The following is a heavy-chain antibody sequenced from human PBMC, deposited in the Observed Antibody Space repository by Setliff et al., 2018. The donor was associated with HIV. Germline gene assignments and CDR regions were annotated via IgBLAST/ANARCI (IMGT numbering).Heavy chain of an antibody. D-gene: IGHD4-17*01. CDR1: GGSISSSNYY. V-gene: IGHV4-39*01. CDR2: FYYRGST. Sequence: SETLSLTCAVSGGSISSSNYYWVWIRQPPGKELEWIGSFYYRGSTFYNPSLKSRATIFVDSSTKRFSLKLTAVTAADTAVYYCASAWTDFGDKNDVFDIWGQGTMVTVSS. CDR3: ASAWTDFGDKNDVFDI. J-gene: IGHJ3*02.